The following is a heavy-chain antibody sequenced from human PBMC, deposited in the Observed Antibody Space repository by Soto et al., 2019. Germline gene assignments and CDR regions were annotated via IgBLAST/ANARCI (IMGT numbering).Heavy chain of an antibody. CDR2: IYYSGSA. V-gene: IGHV4-31*03. D-gene: IGHD3-16*01. Sequence: SETLSLTCSVSDDSINSDKYYWGWIRQHPGKGLEWIGCIYYSGSAYYNPSLKSRVTISVDTSKNQFSLKLSSVTAADTAVYYCARGRLREANWFDPWGQGTLVTVSS. J-gene: IGHJ5*02. CDR1: DDSINSDKYY. CDR3: ARGRLREANWFDP.